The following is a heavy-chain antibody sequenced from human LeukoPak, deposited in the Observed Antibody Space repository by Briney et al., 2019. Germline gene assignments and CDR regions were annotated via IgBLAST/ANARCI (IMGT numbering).Heavy chain of an antibody. CDR2: IRQGGSEK. CDR3: ARDSSPRNGYDAFDI. Sequence: GGSLRLSCAASGFTFSTYWMTWVRQATGKGLEWVANIRQGGSEKFYVDSVKGRFTISRDNAKNSLYLQMISLRAEDTAVYYCARDSSPRNGYDAFDIWGQGTMVTVSS. J-gene: IGHJ3*02. CDR1: GFTFSTYW. D-gene: IGHD2-15*01. V-gene: IGHV3-7*01.